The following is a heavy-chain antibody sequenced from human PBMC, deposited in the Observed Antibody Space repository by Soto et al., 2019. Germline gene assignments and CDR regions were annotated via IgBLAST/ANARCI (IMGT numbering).Heavy chain of an antibody. J-gene: IGHJ6*02. Sequence: HPGGSLRLSCAASGFTFSSYSMNRVRQAPGKGLEWVSYISSSSSTIYYADSVKGRFTISRDNAKNSLYLQMNSLRDEDTAVYYCARDLNNGFLEWLSPILYYYYGMDVWGQGTTVTVSS. V-gene: IGHV3-48*02. CDR2: ISSSSSTI. CDR3: ARDLNNGFLEWLSPILYYYYGMDV. CDR1: GFTFSSYS. D-gene: IGHD3-3*01.